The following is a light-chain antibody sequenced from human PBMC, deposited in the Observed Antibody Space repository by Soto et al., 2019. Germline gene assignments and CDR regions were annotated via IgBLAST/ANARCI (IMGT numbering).Light chain of an antibody. V-gene: IGLV2-14*01. Sequence: QSALTQPASVSGSPGQSITISCTGTSSDVGGYNLVSWYQQYPDKAPKLMIFDVNTRPSGVSNRFSGSKSGNTASLTISGRQAEDEADYYCSSYKSSSTLPYVFGTGTKVTVL. J-gene: IGLJ1*01. CDR3: SSYKSSSTLPYV. CDR2: DVN. CDR1: SSDVGGYNL.